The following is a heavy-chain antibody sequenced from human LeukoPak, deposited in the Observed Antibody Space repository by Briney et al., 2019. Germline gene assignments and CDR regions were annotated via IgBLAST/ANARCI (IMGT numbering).Heavy chain of an antibody. V-gene: IGHV3-30*04. D-gene: IGHD1-14*01. CDR1: GFTFSSYA. CDR3: ARDPRRHRGAFDI. J-gene: IGHJ3*02. Sequence: GRSLRLSCAASGFTFSSYAMHWVRQAPGKGLEWVAVISYDGSNKYYADSVKGRFTISRDNSKNTLYLQMNSLRAEDTAVYYCARDPRRHRGAFDIWGQGTMVSVSS. CDR2: ISYDGSNK.